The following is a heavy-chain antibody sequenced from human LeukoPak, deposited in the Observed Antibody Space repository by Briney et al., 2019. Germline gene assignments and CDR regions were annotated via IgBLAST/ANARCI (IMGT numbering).Heavy chain of an antibody. CDR2: IDSGGST. Sequence: GGSLRLSCAASGFTVSSNYMSWVRQAPGKGLEWVSVIDSGGSTYYADSVKGRFTISRDNSKNTLYLQMNSLRAEDTAVYYCARDSLRSGYLDYWGQGTLVTVSS. D-gene: IGHD3-3*01. V-gene: IGHV3-53*01. CDR1: GFTVSSNY. J-gene: IGHJ4*02. CDR3: ARDSLRSGYLDY.